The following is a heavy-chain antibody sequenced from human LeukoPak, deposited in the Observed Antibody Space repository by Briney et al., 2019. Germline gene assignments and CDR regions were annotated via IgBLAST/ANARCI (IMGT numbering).Heavy chain of an antibody. D-gene: IGHD4-17*01. Sequence: PSETLSLTCIVSGGSISSYYWSWIRQPPGKGLEWIGYIYYSGSTNSNPSLKSRVTISVDTSKNQFSLKLSSVTAADTAVYYCARHSPVTTVTFTPPFDYWGLGTLVTVSP. J-gene: IGHJ4*02. V-gene: IGHV4-59*08. CDR2: IYYSGST. CDR1: GGSISSYY. CDR3: ARHSPVTTVTFTPPFDY.